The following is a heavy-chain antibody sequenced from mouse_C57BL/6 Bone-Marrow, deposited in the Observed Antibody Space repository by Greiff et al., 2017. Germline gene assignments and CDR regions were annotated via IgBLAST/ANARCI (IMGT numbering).Heavy chain of an antibody. CDR3: AREGLLWYFDV. V-gene: IGHV5-4*01. D-gene: IGHD2-3*01. CDR2: ISDGGSYT. CDR1: GFTFSSYA. J-gene: IGHJ1*03. Sequence: EVHLVESGGGLVKPGGSLKLSCAASGFTFSSYAMSWVRQTPEKRLEWVATISDGGSYTYYPDNVKGRFTISRDNAKNNRYLQMSHLKSEDTAMYYCAREGLLWYFDVWGTGTTVTVSS.